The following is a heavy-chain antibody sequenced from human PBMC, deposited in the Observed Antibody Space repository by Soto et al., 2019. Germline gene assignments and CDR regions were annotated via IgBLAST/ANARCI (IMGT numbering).Heavy chain of an antibody. CDR2: ISNSFSDGNT. CDR3: AKVFSPEGGNYFDH. Sequence: EVQLLESGGGLVQPGGSLRLSCAASGFTFSMYAMNWVRQAPGKGLEWVSAISNSFSDGNTHYADSVKGRFTISRDNDKNTVFLEMNSLRSEDTALYYCAKVFSPEGGNYFDHWGQGTLVTVSS. CDR1: GFTFSMYA. V-gene: IGHV3-23*01. J-gene: IGHJ4*02.